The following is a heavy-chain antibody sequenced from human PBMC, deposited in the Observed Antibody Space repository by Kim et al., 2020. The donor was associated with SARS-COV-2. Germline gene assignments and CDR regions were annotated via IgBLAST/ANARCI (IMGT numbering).Heavy chain of an antibody. D-gene: IGHD3-9*01. J-gene: IGHJ4*02. Sequence: YNPSLKRRVTIPVDTSKNQFSLKLSSVTAADTAVYYCASPHYDILTGFCYWGQGTLVTVSS. V-gene: IGHV4-39*01. CDR3: ASPHYDILTGFCY.